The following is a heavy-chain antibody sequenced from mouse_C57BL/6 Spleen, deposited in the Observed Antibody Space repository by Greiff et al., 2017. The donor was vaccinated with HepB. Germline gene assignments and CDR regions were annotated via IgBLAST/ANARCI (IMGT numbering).Heavy chain of an antibody. J-gene: IGHJ1*03. CDR2: IWSDGST. V-gene: IGHV2-6-1*01. CDR3: ARHNYGSSYFDV. Sequence: VHLVESGPGLVAPSQSLSITCTVSGFSLTSYGVHWVRQPPGKGLEWLVVIWSDGSTTYNSALKSRRSISKDNSKSQVFLKMNSLQTDDTAMYYCARHNYGSSYFDVWGTGTTVTVSS. CDR1: GFSLTSYG. D-gene: IGHD1-1*01.